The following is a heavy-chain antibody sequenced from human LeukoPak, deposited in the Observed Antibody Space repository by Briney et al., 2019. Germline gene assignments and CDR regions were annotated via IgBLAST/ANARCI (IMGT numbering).Heavy chain of an antibody. Sequence: PGGSLRLSCAASGFTFSNAWMSWVRQAPGKGLEWVGRIKSKTDGGTTDYAAPVKGRFTISRDDSKNTLYLQMNSLKTEDTAVYYCTTIRGYCSSTSCYAFDYWGQGTLVTVSS. J-gene: IGHJ4*02. D-gene: IGHD2-2*01. V-gene: IGHV3-15*01. CDR1: GFTFSNAW. CDR3: TTIRGYCSSTSCYAFDY. CDR2: IKSKTDGGTT.